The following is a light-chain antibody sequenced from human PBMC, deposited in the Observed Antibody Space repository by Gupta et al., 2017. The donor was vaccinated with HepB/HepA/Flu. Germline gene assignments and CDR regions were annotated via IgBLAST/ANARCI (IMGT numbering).Light chain of an antibody. Sequence: EIVMTQSPATLSVSPGERATLSCRASQSVRSNLAWYQQKVGQAPRLLIYGASTRATGIPARFSGSGSGTEFTLTISSRQSEDFAVYYCQQYNNWPPWTFGQGTKVEIK. CDR3: QQYNNWPPWT. J-gene: IGKJ1*01. V-gene: IGKV3-15*01. CDR2: GAS. CDR1: QSVRSN.